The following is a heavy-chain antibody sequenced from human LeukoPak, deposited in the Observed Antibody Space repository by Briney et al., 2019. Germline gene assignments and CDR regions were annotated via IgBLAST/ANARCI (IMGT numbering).Heavy chain of an antibody. CDR3: ARLDGGTIAAAGTSWFDP. CDR1: GGSISSSSYY. Sequence: SETLSLTCTVSGGSISSSSYYWGWIRQPPGMGLEWIGSIYYSGSTYYNPSLKSRVTISVDTSKNQFSLKLSSVTAADTAVYYCARLDGGTIAAAGTSWFDPWGQGTLVTVSS. V-gene: IGHV4-39*01. J-gene: IGHJ5*02. CDR2: IYYSGST. D-gene: IGHD6-13*01.